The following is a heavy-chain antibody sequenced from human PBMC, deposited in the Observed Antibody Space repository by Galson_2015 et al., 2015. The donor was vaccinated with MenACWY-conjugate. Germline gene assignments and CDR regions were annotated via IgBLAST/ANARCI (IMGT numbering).Heavy chain of an antibody. CDR1: GLRFRSYT. CDR2: VSYDGSSK. J-gene: IGHJ3*02. D-gene: IGHD5-24*01. V-gene: IGHV3-30*01. Sequence: SLRLSCAASGLRFRSYTLYWVRQAPGKGLEWVAVVSYDGSSKYYADSVKGRFTISRDNSKNTVSLQMNSLRPEDTAVYYCVRAEGWLRSAFDIWGQGTMVTVSS. CDR3: VRAEGWLRSAFDI.